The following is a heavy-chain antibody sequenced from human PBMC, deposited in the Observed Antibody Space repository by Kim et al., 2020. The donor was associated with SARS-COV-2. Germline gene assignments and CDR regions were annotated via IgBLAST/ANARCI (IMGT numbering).Heavy chain of an antibody. D-gene: IGHD6-13*01. CDR3: ARPRIAAAGTTLFDYYYYGMDV. V-gene: IGHV4-39*01. J-gene: IGHJ6*02. CDR1: GGSISSSTYY. CDR2: IYYSGST. Sequence: SETLSLTCTVSGGSISSSTYYWGWIRQPPGKGLEWIGRIYYSGSTYYNPSLKSRVTISVDTSKNQFSLKLSSVTAADTAVYYCARPRIAAAGTTLFDYYYYGMDVWGQGTTVTVSS.